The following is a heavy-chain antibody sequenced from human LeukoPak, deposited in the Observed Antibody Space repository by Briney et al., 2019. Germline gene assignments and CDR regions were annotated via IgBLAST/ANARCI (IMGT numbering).Heavy chain of an antibody. Sequence: GASVKVSCKPSVYTFTGYYMHWVRQAPGQGLEWMGWINPNSGGTNYAQKFQGRVTMTRDTAISTAYMELSRLGSDDTAVYYCARDRSGFEAFDYWGQGTLVTVSS. J-gene: IGHJ4*02. CDR3: ARDRSGFEAFDY. D-gene: IGHD3-10*01. CDR2: INPNSGGT. V-gene: IGHV1-2*02. CDR1: VYTFTGYY.